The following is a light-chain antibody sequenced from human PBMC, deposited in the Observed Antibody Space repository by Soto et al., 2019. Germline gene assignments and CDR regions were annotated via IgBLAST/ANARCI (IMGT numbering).Light chain of an antibody. Sequence: IVLTQSPGTLSLSPWERATLSCRASQSVSTNLAWYQQKPGQAPRLLIFGASTRATGIPDRFRGSGSGTDFTLTITRLEPEDFGVYYCQQYGSSPQTFGQGTKVDIK. J-gene: IGKJ1*01. CDR1: QSVSTN. CDR2: GAS. V-gene: IGKV3-20*01. CDR3: QQYGSSPQT.